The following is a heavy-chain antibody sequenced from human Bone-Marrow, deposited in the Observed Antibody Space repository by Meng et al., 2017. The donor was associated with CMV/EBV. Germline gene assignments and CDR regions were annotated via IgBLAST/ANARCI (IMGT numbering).Heavy chain of an antibody. V-gene: IGHV3-30-3*01. CDR1: GFTFSSYA. CDR2: ISYDGGNK. CDR3: ASLPTIAYYYYGMDV. J-gene: IGHJ6*01. D-gene: IGHD4/OR15-4a*01. Sequence: GESLKISCAASGFTFSSYAMHWVRQAPGKGLEWVAVISYDGGNKYYADSVEGRFTISRDNSKTTLYLQMNSLRAEDTAVYYCASLPTIAYYYYGMDVWGQGTTVTVSS.